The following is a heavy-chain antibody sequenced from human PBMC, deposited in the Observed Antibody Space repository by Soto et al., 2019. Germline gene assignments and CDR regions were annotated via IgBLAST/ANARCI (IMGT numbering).Heavy chain of an antibody. CDR3: ARDFDILTGLSHPANWFDP. J-gene: IGHJ5*02. V-gene: IGHV1-3*01. D-gene: IGHD3-9*01. Sequence: ASVKVSCKASGYTFTSYAMHWVRQAPGQRLEWIGWINAGNGNTKYSQKFQGRVTITRDTSASTAYMELSSLRSEDTAVYYCARDFDILTGLSHPANWFDPWGQGTLVTVSS. CDR1: GYTFTSYA. CDR2: INAGNGNT.